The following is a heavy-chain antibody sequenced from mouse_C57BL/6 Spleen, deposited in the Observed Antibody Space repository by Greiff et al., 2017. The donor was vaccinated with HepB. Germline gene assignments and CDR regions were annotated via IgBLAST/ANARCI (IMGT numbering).Heavy chain of an antibody. V-gene: IGHV1-80*01. D-gene: IGHD2-2*01. J-gene: IGHJ4*01. CDR1: GYAFSSYW. CDR3: ARGWLRHAMDY. Sequence: VQLQQSGAELVKPGASVKISCKASGYAFSSYWMNWVKQRPGKGLEWIGQIYPGDGDTNYNGKFKGRATLTADKSSSTAYMQLSSLTSEDSAVYFWARGWLRHAMDYWGQGTSVTVSS. CDR2: IYPGDGDT.